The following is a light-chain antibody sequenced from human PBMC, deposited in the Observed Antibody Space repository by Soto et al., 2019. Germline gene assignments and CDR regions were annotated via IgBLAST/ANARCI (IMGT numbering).Light chain of an antibody. V-gene: IGLV2-14*01. Sequence: QLVLTQPASVSGSPGQSITISCSGGTSDIGTYNYVSWYQHHPGKVPKVMIYEVSNRPSGVSNRFSGSKSGNTASLTISGPQSEDEADYDCSSYTSSATLVFGGGTKLTVL. CDR3: SSYTSSATLV. CDR2: EVS. CDR1: TSDIGTYNY. J-gene: IGLJ3*02.